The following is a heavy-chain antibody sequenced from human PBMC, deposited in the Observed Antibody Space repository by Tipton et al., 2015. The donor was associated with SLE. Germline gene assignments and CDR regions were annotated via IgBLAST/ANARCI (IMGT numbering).Heavy chain of an antibody. D-gene: IGHD6-13*01. J-gene: IGHJ4*02. CDR2: INHSGST. CDR1: GGSISSYY. CDR3: ASQDSSSSHGDY. V-gene: IGHV4-34*01. Sequence: TLSLTCTVSGGSISSYYWSWIRQPPGKGLEWIGEINHSGSTNYNPSLKSRVTISVDTSKNQFSLKLSSVTAADTAVYYCASQDSSSSHGDYWGQGTLVTVSS.